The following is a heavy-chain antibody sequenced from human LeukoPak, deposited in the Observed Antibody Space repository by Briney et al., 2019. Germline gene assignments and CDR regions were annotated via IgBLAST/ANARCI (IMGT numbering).Heavy chain of an antibody. J-gene: IGHJ4*02. Sequence: ASVKVSCKASGYTFTSYDINRVRQATGQGLEWMGWMNPNSGNTGYAQKFQGRVTITRNTSISTAYMELSSLRSEDTAVYYCARGGEWFGELALWGQGTLVTVSS. D-gene: IGHD3-10*01. V-gene: IGHV1-8*03. CDR2: MNPNSGNT. CDR3: ARGGEWFGELAL. CDR1: GYTFTSYD.